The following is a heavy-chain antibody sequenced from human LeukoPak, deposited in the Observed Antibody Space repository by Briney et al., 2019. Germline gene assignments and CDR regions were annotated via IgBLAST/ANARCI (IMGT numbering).Heavy chain of an antibody. J-gene: IGHJ4*02. CDR1: GFTVSSNY. V-gene: IGHV3-30*03. D-gene: IGHD4-11*01. CDR2: ISYDGSKK. CDR3: ARDRGMTTNSFDY. Sequence: GGSLRLSCAASGFTVSSNYMSWVRQAPGKGLEWVTLISYDGSKKYYADSVKGRFTISRDNSKDTLFLQMNSLRSEDTAVYYCARDRGMTTNSFDYWGQGTLVTVFS.